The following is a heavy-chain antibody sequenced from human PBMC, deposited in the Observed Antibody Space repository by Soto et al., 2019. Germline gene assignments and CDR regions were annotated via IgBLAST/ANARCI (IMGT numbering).Heavy chain of an antibody. CDR1: GFSFSNYA. CDR3: AKAKGSFDIHGPDQ. V-gene: IGHV3-23*01. J-gene: IGHJ4*02. D-gene: IGHD2-21*01. CDR2: FGVDYVT. Sequence: EVQLLESGGGLIQPGGSLRLSCATFGFSFSNYAMSWVRQAPGKGLEWVSGFGVDYVTYYADSVRGRFTISSENSKNTLYLQMNRLRAEDRALFYFAKAKGSFDIHGPDQWGQGTLVTVSS.